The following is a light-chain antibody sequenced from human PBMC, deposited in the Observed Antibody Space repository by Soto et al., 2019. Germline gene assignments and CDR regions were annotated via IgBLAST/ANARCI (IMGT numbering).Light chain of an antibody. J-gene: IGKJ4*01. CDR1: QGISSY. Sequence: DIQLTQSPSFMSASVGDRVTITCRASQGISSYLAWYQQKRGKAPKLLIYAASTLQSGVPSRFSGSGSGTEFTRTISSLQPEDFATYYCQQLISYPLTFGGGTKVEIK. CDR3: QQLISYPLT. V-gene: IGKV1-9*01. CDR2: AAS.